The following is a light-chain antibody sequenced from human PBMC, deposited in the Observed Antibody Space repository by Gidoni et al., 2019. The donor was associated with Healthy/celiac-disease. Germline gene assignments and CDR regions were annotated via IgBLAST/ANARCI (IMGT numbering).Light chain of an antibody. CDR1: QSVSSY. J-gene: IGKJ2*01. CDR2: DAS. V-gene: IGKV3-11*01. Sequence: DTVLTQSPATLSLSPGERATLSCRASQSVSSYLAWYQQKPGQAPRLLIYDASNRATGIPARFSGSGSGTDFTLTIISLEPEDFAVYYCQQRSNWPPYTFGQXTKLEIK. CDR3: QQRSNWPPYT.